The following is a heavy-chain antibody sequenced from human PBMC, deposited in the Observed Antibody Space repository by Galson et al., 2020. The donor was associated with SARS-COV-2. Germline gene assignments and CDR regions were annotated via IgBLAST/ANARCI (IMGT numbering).Heavy chain of an antibody. CDR1: GGSFSGYY. Sequence: SETLSLTCAVYGGSFSGYYWSWNRQPPGKGLEWIGEINHSGSTNYNPSPKSRVTISVETSKNQFSLKLSSVTAADTAVYYCARGSTSRPHWFDPWGQGTLVTVSS. V-gene: IGHV4-34*01. D-gene: IGHD2-2*01. CDR3: ARGSTSRPHWFDP. J-gene: IGHJ5*02. CDR2: INHSGST.